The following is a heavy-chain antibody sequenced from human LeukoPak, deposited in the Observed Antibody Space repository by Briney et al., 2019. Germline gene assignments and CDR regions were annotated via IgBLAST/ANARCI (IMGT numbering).Heavy chain of an antibody. CDR2: IYYSGST. CDR3: ARTPLFWSGPMAGYYMDV. Sequence: PSETLSLTCTVSGGSISSGDYYWSWIRQPPGKGLEWIGYIYYSGSTYYNPSLKSRVTISVDTSKNQFSLKLSSVTAADTAVYYCARTPLFWSGPMAGYYMDVWGKGTTVTVSS. D-gene: IGHD3-3*01. J-gene: IGHJ6*03. CDR1: GGSISSGDYY. V-gene: IGHV4-30-4*08.